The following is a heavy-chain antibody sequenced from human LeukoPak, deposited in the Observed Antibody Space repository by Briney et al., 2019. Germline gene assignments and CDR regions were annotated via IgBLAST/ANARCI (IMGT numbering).Heavy chain of an antibody. CDR3: ARGGYSHYLRWDY. D-gene: IGHD4-11*01. V-gene: IGHV1-69*13. CDR2: IIPIFGTA. J-gene: IGHJ4*02. Sequence: SVKVSCKASGGTFSSYAISWVRQAPGQGLEWMGGIIPIFGTANYAQKFQGRVTITADESTSTAYMELSSLRSEDTAVYYCARGGYSHYLRWDYWGKGTLVTVSS. CDR1: GGTFSSYA.